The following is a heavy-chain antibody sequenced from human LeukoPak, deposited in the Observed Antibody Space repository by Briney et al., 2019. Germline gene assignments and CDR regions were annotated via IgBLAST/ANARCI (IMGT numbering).Heavy chain of an antibody. CDR1: GGSISSSSYY. CDR2: IYYSGST. Sequence: PSETLSLTCTVSGGSISSSSYYWGWIRQPPGKGLEWIGSIYYSGSTYYNPSLKSRVTISVDTSKNQFSLKLSSVTAADTAVYYCASLGQPWELLQVDYWGQGTLVTVSS. J-gene: IGHJ4*02. D-gene: IGHD1-26*01. V-gene: IGHV4-39*07. CDR3: ASLGQPWELLQVDY.